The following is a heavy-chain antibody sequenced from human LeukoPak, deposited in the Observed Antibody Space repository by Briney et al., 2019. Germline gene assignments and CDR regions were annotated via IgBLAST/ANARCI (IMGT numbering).Heavy chain of an antibody. Sequence: GRSLRLSCAASGFTFSSYGMHWVRQAPGKGLEWVAVISYDGSNKYYADSVKGRFTIFRDNSKNTLNLQMSSLRPEDTAVYYCAREDPRGRYMGVWGKGTTVTVSS. V-gene: IGHV3-30*03. CDR2: ISYDGSNK. CDR3: AREDPRGRYMGV. J-gene: IGHJ6*03. CDR1: GFTFSSYG.